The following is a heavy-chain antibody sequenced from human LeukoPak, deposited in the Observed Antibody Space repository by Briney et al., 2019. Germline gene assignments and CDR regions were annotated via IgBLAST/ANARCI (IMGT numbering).Heavy chain of an antibody. CDR3: AKGGAVAGQYNWFDP. J-gene: IGHJ5*02. CDR2: ISWNSGSI. CDR1: GFTFSSYA. Sequence: GGSLRLSCAASGFTFSSYAMSWVRQAPGKGLEWVSGISWNSGSIGYADSVKGRFTISRDNAKNSLYLQMNSLRAEDTALYYCAKGGAVAGQYNWFDPWGQGTLVTVSS. V-gene: IGHV3-9*01. D-gene: IGHD6-19*01.